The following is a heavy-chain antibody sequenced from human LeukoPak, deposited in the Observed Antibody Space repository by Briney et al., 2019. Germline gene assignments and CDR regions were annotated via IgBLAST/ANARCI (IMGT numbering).Heavy chain of an antibody. J-gene: IGHJ4*02. CDR3: ARVPAAYCGGDCYRPYFDY. D-gene: IGHD2-21*02. CDR2: IIPILGIA. CDR1: GGTFSSYA. Sequence: SVKVSCKASGGTFSSYAISWVRQAPGQGLEWMGRIIPILGIANYAQKFQGRVTITADKSTSTAYMELSSLRSEDTAVYYCARVPAAYCGGDCYRPYFDYWGQGTLVTVSS. V-gene: IGHV1-69*04.